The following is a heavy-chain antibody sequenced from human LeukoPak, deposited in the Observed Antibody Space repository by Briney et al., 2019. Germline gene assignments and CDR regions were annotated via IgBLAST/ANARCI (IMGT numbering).Heavy chain of an antibody. CDR3: AKSMPYCTGGRCDGLKLDP. D-gene: IGHD2-15*01. CDR2: ISHDGSTT. Sequence: ESGGSLRLSCAASGFTFSIYAIHWVRQAPGKGLEWVAVISHDGSTTYYADSVKGRFTISRDNSKNTLYLQMDTLGAEDTAVYYCAKSMPYCTGGRCDGLKLDPWGQGTLVTVSS. V-gene: IGHV3-30*04. CDR1: GFTFSIYA. J-gene: IGHJ5*02.